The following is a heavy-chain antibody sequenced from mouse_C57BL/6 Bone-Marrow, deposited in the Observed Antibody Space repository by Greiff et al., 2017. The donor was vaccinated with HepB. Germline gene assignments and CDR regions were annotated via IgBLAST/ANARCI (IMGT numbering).Heavy chain of an antibody. CDR3: ARTGYYGSSWFAY. J-gene: IGHJ3*01. D-gene: IGHD1-1*01. CDR1: GYTFTDYN. CDR2: INPNNGGT. Sequence: VQLQQSGPELVKPGASVKMSCKASGYTFTDYNMHWVKQSHGKSLEWIGYINPNNGGTSYNQKCKGKATLTVNKSSSTAYMELRSLTSEDSAVYYCARTGYYGSSWFAYWGQGTLVTVSA. V-gene: IGHV1-22*01.